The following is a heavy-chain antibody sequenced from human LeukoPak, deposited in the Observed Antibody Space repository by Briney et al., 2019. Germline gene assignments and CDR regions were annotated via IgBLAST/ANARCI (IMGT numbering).Heavy chain of an antibody. CDR2: IYYSGST. J-gene: IGHJ4*02. V-gene: IGHV4-59*01. Sequence: SETLSLTCTVSGGSISSYYWSWIRQPPGKGLEWIGYIYYSGSTNYNPSLKSRVTISVDTSKNQYSLKLSSVTAADTAVYYCARANYYGSGSYQYFDYWGQGTLVTVSS. CDR3: ARANYYGSGSYQYFDY. D-gene: IGHD3-10*01. CDR1: GGSISSYY.